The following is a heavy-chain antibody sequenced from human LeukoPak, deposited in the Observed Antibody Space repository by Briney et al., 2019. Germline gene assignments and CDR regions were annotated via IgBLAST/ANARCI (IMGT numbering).Heavy chain of an antibody. V-gene: IGHV4-39*07. D-gene: IGHD6-13*01. CDR2: INHSGST. J-gene: IGHJ4*02. CDR1: GGSISSSSYY. CDR3: ARAEKGYSSSWYHLFDY. Sequence: SETLSLTCTVSGGSISSSSYYWGWIRQPPGQGLEWIGEINHSGSTNYNPSLKSRVTISVDTSKNQFSLKLSSVTAADTAVYYCARAEKGYSSSWYHLFDYWGQGTLVTVSS.